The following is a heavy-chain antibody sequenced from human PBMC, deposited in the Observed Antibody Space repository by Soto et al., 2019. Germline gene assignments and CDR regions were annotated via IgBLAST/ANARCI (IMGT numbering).Heavy chain of an antibody. V-gene: IGHV4-39*01. Sequence: PSETLSLTCTVSGGSISSSSYYWGWIRQPPGKGLEWIGSIYCSGSTYYNPSLKSRVTISVDTSKNQFSLKLSSVTAADTAVYYCARALPTITIFGVAYGMDVWGQGTTVT. D-gene: IGHD3-3*01. CDR1: GGSISSSSYY. CDR3: ARALPTITIFGVAYGMDV. J-gene: IGHJ6*02. CDR2: IYCSGST.